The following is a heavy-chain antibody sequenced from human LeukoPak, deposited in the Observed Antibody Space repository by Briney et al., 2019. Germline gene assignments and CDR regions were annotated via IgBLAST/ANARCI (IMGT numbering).Heavy chain of an antibody. CDR3: ARDGGYYDFWSGYYGEQGPFDY. CDR1: GYTFTGYY. CDR2: INPNSGGT. V-gene: IGHV1-2*02. J-gene: IGHJ4*02. D-gene: IGHD3-3*01. Sequence: ASVKVSCKASGYTFTGYYMHWVRQAPGQGLEWMGWINPNSGGTNYAQKFQGRVTMTRDTSISTAYMELSRLRSDDTAVYYCARDGGYYDFWSGYYGEQGPFDYWGQGTLVTVSS.